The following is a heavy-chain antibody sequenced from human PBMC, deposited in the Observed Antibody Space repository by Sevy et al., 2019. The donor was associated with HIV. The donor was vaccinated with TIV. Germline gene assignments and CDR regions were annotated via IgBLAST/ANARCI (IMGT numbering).Heavy chain of an antibody. CDR1: GFTVSGNY. Sequence: GGSLRLSCEASGFTVSGNYMAWVRLAPGKGLEWVSLIDSGGSTYYADSVKGRFTISRDNSKNTLYLQMNSLRAEDTAVYYCARDHPMRGVANKRYYYYGMDVWGQGTTVTVSS. CDR3: ARDHPMRGVANKRYYYYGMDV. D-gene: IGHD3-10*01. V-gene: IGHV3-66*01. CDR2: IDSGGST. J-gene: IGHJ6*02.